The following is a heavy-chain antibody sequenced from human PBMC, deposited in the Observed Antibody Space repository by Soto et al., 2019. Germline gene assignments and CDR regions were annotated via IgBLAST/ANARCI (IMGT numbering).Heavy chain of an antibody. V-gene: IGHV1-69*01. D-gene: IGHD2-2*01. CDR2: IIPIFGTA. CDR1: GGTFSSYA. CDR3: ARVGDIVVVPAANPYYYYGMDV. Sequence: QVQLVQSGAEVKKPGSSVKVPCKASGGTFSSYAISWVRQAPGQGLEWMGGIIPIFGTANYAQKFQGRVTITADESTSTAYMELSSLRSEDTAVYYCARVGDIVVVPAANPYYYYGMDVWGQGTTVTVSS. J-gene: IGHJ6*02.